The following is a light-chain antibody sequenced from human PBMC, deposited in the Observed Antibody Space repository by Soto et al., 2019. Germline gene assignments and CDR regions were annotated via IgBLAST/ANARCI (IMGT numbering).Light chain of an antibody. J-gene: IGLJ1*01. CDR2: DVS. Sequence: QSALTQPASVSGSPGQSITISCTGTSSDIDDYKYVSWYQQHPGKAPKLMIYDVSNRPSGVSNRFSGYKSGNTASLTISGLQAEDEADYYCSSYASSSTLGVFGTGTKVTVL. V-gene: IGLV2-14*03. CDR3: SSYASSSTLGV. CDR1: SSDIDDYKY.